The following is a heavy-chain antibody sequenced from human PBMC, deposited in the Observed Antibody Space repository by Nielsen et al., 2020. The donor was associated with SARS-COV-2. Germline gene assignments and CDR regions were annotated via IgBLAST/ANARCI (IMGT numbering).Heavy chain of an antibody. V-gene: IGHV3-74*01. CDR3: AKENFESTDYGEDAFDI. D-gene: IGHD4/OR15-4a*01. CDR2: IGSDESIT. CDR1: GFTFSSSW. J-gene: IGHJ3*02. Sequence: GESLKISCAASGFTFSSSWMHWVRQAPGKGLVWVSRIGSDESITNYVDSVKGRFTISRDNAKNTLYLQMHSLRAEDTALYYCAKENFESTDYGEDAFDIWGQGTLVTVSS.